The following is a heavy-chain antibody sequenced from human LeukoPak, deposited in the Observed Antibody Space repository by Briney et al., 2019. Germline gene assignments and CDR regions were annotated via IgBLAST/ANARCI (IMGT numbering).Heavy chain of an antibody. CDR2: IKTKGEGGSV. Sequence: GGSLRLSCATSGFTFSDAWMTWVRQAQGKGLEWVGRIKTKGEGGSVDYAAPVKGRFTISRDDSKNTFYLQMNSLKTEDTAMYYCMSDLDNWGQGTPVTVSS. J-gene: IGHJ4*02. CDR3: MSDLDN. V-gene: IGHV3-15*01. CDR1: GFTFSDAW.